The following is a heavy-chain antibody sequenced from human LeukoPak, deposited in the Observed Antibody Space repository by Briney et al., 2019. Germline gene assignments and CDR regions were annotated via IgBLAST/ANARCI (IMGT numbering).Heavy chain of an antibody. CDR2: ISAYNGNT. CDR1: GYTFTSYG. D-gene: IGHD2-2*02. Sequence: ASVKVSCKASGYTFTSYGISWVRQAPGQGLEWMGWISAYNGNTNYAQKLQGRVTMTTDTSTSTAYMELRSLRSDDTAVYYCARDGPGYCNSTSCYTGNYYYYYMDVWGKGTTVTVSS. V-gene: IGHV1-18*01. J-gene: IGHJ6*03. CDR3: ARDGPGYCNSTSCYTGNYYYYYMDV.